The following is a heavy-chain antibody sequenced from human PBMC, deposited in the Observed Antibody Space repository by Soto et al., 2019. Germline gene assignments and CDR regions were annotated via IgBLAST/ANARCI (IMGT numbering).Heavy chain of an antibody. V-gene: IGHV3-74*01. CDR3: ARRFLGLGMDV. Sequence: EVQLVESGGGLVQPGGSLRLSCAASGFTFSSYWMPWVRQAPGKGLVWVSRLNSDGSITYYADSVKGRFTISSDNAKNTLYLRMNSLRAEDTAVYYCARRFLGLGMDVWVQGTTVTVSS. CDR1: GFTFSSYW. J-gene: IGHJ6*02. D-gene: IGHD3-3*01. CDR2: LNSDGSIT.